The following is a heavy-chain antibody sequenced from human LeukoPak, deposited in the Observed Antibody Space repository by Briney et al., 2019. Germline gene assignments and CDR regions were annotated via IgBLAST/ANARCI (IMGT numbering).Heavy chain of an antibody. V-gene: IGHV3-23*01. CDR3: AKVYSVGATAGYFDY. D-gene: IGHD1-26*01. Sequence: PGGSLRLSCAASGFTFSSSAMSWVRQAPGKGLEWVSAISGSGGSTYYADSVKGRFTISRDNSKNTLYLQMNSLRAEDTAVYYCAKVYSVGATAGYFDYWGQGTLVTVSS. CDR1: GFTFSSSA. J-gene: IGHJ4*02. CDR2: ISGSGGST.